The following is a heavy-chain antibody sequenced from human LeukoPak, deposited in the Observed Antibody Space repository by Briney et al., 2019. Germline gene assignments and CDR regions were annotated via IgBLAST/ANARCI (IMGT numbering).Heavy chain of an antibody. CDR3: ARGNYGDYMQVIDF. Sequence: SETLSLTCAVYGGSFSGYYWSWIRQPPGKGLEWIGEANHGGYTNYNPSLKSRVTISVDTSKSQFSLKLNSVTAADTAVYYCARGNYGDYMQVIDFWGQGTLVTVSS. CDR1: GGSFSGYY. V-gene: IGHV4-34*01. CDR2: ANHGGYT. J-gene: IGHJ4*02. D-gene: IGHD4-17*01.